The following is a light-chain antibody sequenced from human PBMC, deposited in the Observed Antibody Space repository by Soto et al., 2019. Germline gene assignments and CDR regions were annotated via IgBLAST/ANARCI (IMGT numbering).Light chain of an antibody. Sequence: DIQMTQSPSTLSASVGDRVTITCRASQSISSWLAWYQQKPGKDPKLLIYKASSLESGIPSRFSGSGSGSEFTLTISSLQPDDFATYYCQQYNSYSPTFGQRTKLEIK. CDR1: QSISSW. CDR3: QQYNSYSPT. CDR2: KAS. V-gene: IGKV1-5*03. J-gene: IGKJ2*01.